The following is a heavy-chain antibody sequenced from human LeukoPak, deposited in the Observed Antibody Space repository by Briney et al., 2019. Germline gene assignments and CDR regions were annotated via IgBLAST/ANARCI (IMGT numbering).Heavy chain of an antibody. CDR3: AKSSHSFGNDALDI. CDR2: IRGGGGVQ. J-gene: IGHJ3*02. V-gene: IGHV3-23*01. CDR1: GLTFHDYA. D-gene: IGHD5-18*01. Sequence: PGGSLRLSCAASGLTFHDYAMHWVRQAPGKGLEYVSVIRGGGGVQYYAASVKGRFPISRDNSKNTLYLQMISLRAEDTAVYYCAKSSHSFGNDALDIWGQGTMVTVSS.